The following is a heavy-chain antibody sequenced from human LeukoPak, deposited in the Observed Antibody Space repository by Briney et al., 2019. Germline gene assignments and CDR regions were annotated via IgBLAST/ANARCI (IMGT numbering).Heavy chain of an antibody. CDR2: ISGSGGST. V-gene: IGHV3-23*01. CDR3: AQGLISGTQDY. Sequence: PGGSLRLSCAASGFTFSTNAMTWVRQAPGKGLEWVSVISGSGGSTYYADSVKGRFTISRDNSENTLYLQMNSLRAEDTALYYCAQGLISGTQDYWGQGTLVTVSS. J-gene: IGHJ4*02. D-gene: IGHD1-7*01. CDR1: GFTFSTNA.